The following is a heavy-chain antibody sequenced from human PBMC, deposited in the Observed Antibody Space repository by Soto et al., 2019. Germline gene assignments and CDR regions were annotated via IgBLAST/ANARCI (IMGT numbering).Heavy chain of an antibody. D-gene: IGHD4-17*01. CDR1: GFTFSSYS. Sequence: VQLVESGGGLVQPGGSLRLSCAASGFTFSSYSMNWVRQAPGKGLEWVSYISSSSSTIYYADSVKGRFTIARDNAKNPLYLQMNTLRAEDTAVNYCPRGQGGGPYGDYEGYFDLWGRGTLVTVSS. CDR3: PRGQGGGPYGDYEGYFDL. J-gene: IGHJ2*01. V-gene: IGHV3-48*01. CDR2: ISSSSSTI.